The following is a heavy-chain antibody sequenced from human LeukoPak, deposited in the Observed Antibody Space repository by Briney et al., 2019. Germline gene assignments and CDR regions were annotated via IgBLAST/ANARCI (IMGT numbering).Heavy chain of an antibody. CDR2: VYSDGST. Sequence: PGGSLRLSCAASGFTVSSNYMSWVRQTPGKGLEWVSVVYSDGSTYYGDSVKGRFTISRDNAKNSLHLQMNSLRAEDTAVYYCARVGYYYDSSGYCDYWGQGTLVTVSS. CDR3: ARVGYYYDSSGYCDY. CDR1: GFTVSSNY. D-gene: IGHD3-22*01. V-gene: IGHV3-66*01. J-gene: IGHJ4*02.